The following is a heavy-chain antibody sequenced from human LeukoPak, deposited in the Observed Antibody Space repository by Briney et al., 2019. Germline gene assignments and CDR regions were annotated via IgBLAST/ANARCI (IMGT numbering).Heavy chain of an antibody. CDR3: AKAPRLRLFYFDY. CDR2: ISGSGGST. CDR1: GFTFSSDA. D-gene: IGHD5/OR15-5a*01. V-gene: IGHV3-23*01. Sequence: GGSLRLSCAASGFTFSSDAMSWVRHAPGKGLECGSAISGSGGSTYYADSVKGRFTISRDNSKNTLYLQMNSLRAEDTAVYYCAKAPRLRLFYFDYWGQGTLVTVSS. J-gene: IGHJ4*02.